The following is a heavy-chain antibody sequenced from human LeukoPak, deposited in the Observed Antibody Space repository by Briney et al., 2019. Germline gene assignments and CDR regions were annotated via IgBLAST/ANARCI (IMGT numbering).Heavy chain of an antibody. CDR3: VKDTARVPGDY. CDR2: ISSNGGST. V-gene: IGHV3-64D*06. J-gene: IGHJ4*02. D-gene: IGHD5-18*01. Sequence: PGGSLRLSCSVPGFTFSTFAMHWVRQAPGKGLEYVSGISSNGGSTYYADSVKGRFTISRDNSKNTLYLQMSSLRTEDTAVYYCVKDTARVPGDYWGRGTLVAVSS. CDR1: GFTFSTFA.